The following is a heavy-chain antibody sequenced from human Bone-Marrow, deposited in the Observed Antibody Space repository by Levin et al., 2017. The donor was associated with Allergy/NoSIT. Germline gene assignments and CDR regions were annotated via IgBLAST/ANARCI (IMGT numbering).Heavy chain of an antibody. V-gene: IGHV1-2*06. CDR1: GYTFTGYY. CDR3: ARDLPMVQGVIDDY. Sequence: RASVKVSCKASGYTFTGYYMHWVRQAPGQGLEWMGRINPNSGGTNYAQKFQGRVTMTRDTSISTAYMELSRLRSDDTAVYYCARDLPMVQGVIDDYWGQGTLVTVSS. CDR2: INPNSGGT. J-gene: IGHJ4*02. D-gene: IGHD3-10*01.